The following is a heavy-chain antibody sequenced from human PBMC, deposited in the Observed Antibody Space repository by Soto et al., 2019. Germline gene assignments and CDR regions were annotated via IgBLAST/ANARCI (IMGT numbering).Heavy chain of an antibody. CDR3: ARAARGYYYYGTDV. Sequence: QVQLQQWGAGLLKPSETLSITCAVYGGSFSGYYWSWIRQPPGKGLEWSGEINHSGSTNYNPSITSRFTIEVDTSKNQVSLKLTSATAADTAVYYCARAARGYYYYGTDVWGHGTTVTVSS. V-gene: IGHV4-34*01. D-gene: IGHD6-6*01. CDR1: GGSFSGYY. CDR2: INHSGST. J-gene: IGHJ6*02.